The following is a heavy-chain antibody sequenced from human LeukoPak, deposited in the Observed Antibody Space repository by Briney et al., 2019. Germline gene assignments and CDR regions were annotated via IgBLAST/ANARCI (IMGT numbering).Heavy chain of an antibody. CDR3: ARTNPVYGDYDY. Sequence: GSLSLSCAVSGFSVNDNYMSWVRPAPGKGLQWVSVMFPDGRTYYADSVKGRFTISRDLARNTLLLQMHSLRADDTAVHYCARTNPVYGDYDYWGQGTLVTVSS. J-gene: IGHJ4*02. D-gene: IGHD4-17*01. V-gene: IGHV3-53*01. CDR1: GFSVNDNY. CDR2: MFPDGRT.